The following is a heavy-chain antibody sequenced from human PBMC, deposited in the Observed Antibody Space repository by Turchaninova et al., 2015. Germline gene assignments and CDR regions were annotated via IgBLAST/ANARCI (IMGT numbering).Heavy chain of an antibody. CDR2: ISYAGSNK. CDR1: GFTYSSYD. Sequence: SWGGVVQPGRSLRLSCAASGFTYSSYDMHWVRQAPGMGLEWVAVISYAGSNKYYADSVMGRFTISRDNSKNTLYLQMNSLGGEDTAAYYCAKDIESYFYYYNYCMDVWGQGTTVTVSS. D-gene: IGHD1-26*01. CDR3: AKDIESYFYYYNYCMDV. J-gene: IGHJ6*02. V-gene: IGHV3-30*18.